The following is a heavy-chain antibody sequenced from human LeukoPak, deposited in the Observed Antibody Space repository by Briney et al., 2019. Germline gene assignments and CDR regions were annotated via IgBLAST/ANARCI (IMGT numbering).Heavy chain of an antibody. J-gene: IGHJ4*02. CDR3: ARGKIADDSSGYYSDY. Sequence: SETLSLTCAVYGGSFSGYYWSWIRQPPGKGLEWIGEINHSGSTNYNPSLKSRVTISVDTSKNQFSLKLSSVTAADTAVYYCARGKIADDSSGYYSDYWGLGTLVTVSS. D-gene: IGHD3-22*01. CDR2: INHSGST. CDR1: GGSFSGYY. V-gene: IGHV4-34*01.